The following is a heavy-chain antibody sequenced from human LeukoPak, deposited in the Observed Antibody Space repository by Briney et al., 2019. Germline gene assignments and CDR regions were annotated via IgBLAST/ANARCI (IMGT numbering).Heavy chain of an antibody. CDR3: ARADYGDYPLYYYYMDV. J-gene: IGHJ6*03. Sequence: GASVKVSCKTSGYSFTSYGITWVRQAPGQGLEWMGWISAFSGNTNYAQKVQGRVTMTTDTSTSTAYMELRSLRSDDTAVYYCARADYGDYPLYYYYMDVWGKGTTVTVSS. D-gene: IGHD4-17*01. V-gene: IGHV1-18*01. CDR1: GYSFTSYG. CDR2: ISAFSGNT.